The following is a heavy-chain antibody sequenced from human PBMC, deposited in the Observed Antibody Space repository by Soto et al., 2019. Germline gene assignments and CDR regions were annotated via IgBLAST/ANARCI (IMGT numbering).Heavy chain of an antibody. D-gene: IGHD3-10*02. V-gene: IGHV3-9*01. CDR2: INYNSGSV. CDR1: GFTFDVYA. CDR3: AKYISVRGWVYLVVEY. J-gene: IGHJ4*02. Sequence: EVQMVESGGGWVQPGRSLRLSCAASGFTFDVYAMHWVRQAPGKGLEWVSGINYNSGSVGYADSGKGRFTISRDNAKNSLHLQMNSLRAEDTAVYYCAKYISVRGWVYLVVEYWGQGTLVTVSP.